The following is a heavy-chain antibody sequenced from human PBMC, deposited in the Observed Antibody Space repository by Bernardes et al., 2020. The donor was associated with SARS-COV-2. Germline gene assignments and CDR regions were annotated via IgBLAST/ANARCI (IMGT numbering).Heavy chain of an antibody. J-gene: IGHJ4*02. CDR2: ISEDGNNE. Sequence: GGSLRLSCSASGFVVSDNYMSWIRQAPGKGLEWVARISEDGNNEYYADSVKGRFTVSRDNSRNTLYLQINTLRAEDTALYYCARDSSAYYYFDNWGQGTLVTVSS. CDR1: GFVVSDNY. V-gene: IGHV3-30-3*01. D-gene: IGHD3-22*01. CDR3: ARDSSAYYYFDN.